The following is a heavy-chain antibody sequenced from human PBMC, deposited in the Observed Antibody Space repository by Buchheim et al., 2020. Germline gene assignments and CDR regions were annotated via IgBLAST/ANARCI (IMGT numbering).Heavy chain of an antibody. V-gene: IGHV3-30*18. CDR1: GYTFTSYA. CDR3: AKVRETYFVSGGLDY. D-gene: IGHD3-10*01. CDR2: ISYDGSDE. J-gene: IGHJ4*02. Sequence: QVQLVESGGGVVQPGRSLRLSCAASGYTFTSYAIHWVRQAPGKGLEWVSLISYDGSDEDYADSLKGRFTISRDNAKNTLYLQMHSLRPEDTAVYYCAKVRETYFVSGGLDYWGQGTL.